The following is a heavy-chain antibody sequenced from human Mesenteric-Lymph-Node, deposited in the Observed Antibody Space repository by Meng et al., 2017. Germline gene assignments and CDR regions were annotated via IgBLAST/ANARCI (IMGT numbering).Heavy chain of an antibody. D-gene: IGHD1-1*01. V-gene: IGHV3-74*02. CDR2: INPDGSNP. CDR3: TNDRLNH. J-gene: IGHJ1*01. Sequence: VQLVESGGGVVQPGTSLRLSRAASGFTFSTYAMHWVRQGPGKGLVWVSRINPDGSNPTYADSVKGRFTISRDNAKNTVYLQMNSLRAEDTALYYCTNDRLNHWGQGALVTVSS. CDR1: GFTFSTYA.